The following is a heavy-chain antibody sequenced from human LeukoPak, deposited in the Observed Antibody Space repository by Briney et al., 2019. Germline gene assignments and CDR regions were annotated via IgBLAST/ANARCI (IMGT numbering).Heavy chain of an antibody. Sequence: SVKVSCKASGGTFSSYAISWVRQAPGQGLEWMVRIIPIFGTANYAQKFQGRVTITTDESTSTAYMELSSLRSEDTAVYYCARFHPSGYFDYWGQGTLVTVSS. CDR2: IIPIFGTA. CDR3: ARFHPSGYFDY. D-gene: IGHD2-15*01. J-gene: IGHJ4*02. CDR1: GGTFSSYA. V-gene: IGHV1-69*05.